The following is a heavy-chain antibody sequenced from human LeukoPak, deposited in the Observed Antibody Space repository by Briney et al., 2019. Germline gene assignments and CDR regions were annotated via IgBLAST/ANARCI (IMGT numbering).Heavy chain of an antibody. V-gene: IGHV4-39*07. CDR2: IYYSGTT. Sequence: SETLSLTCTVSGGFISSNSAYWSWIRQPPGKPLEWIGNIYYSGTTYYNPSLQSRVTMSVDTSNNQFSLKLTSVTAADTAVYYCARELRWFGDPPGPGWFDPWGQGTLVTVSS. J-gene: IGHJ5*02. CDR1: GGFISSNSAY. CDR3: ARELRWFGDPPGPGWFDP. D-gene: IGHD3-10*01.